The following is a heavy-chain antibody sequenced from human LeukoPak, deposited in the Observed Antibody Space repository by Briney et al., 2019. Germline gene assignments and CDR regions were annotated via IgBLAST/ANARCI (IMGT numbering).Heavy chain of an antibody. CDR1: RFTFSNYW. V-gene: IGHV3-7*01. Sequence: PGGSLRLSCVASRFTFSNYWMSWVRQAPGKGLEWVANINQDGSKKRYADSMKGRFTISRDNAKESLYLQLNRLRAEDTAVYYCAKWGPYCVGDYCPALDSWGPGTLVTVSS. CDR2: INQDGSKK. J-gene: IGHJ4*02. D-gene: IGHD2-21*02. CDR3: AKWGPYCVGDYCPALDS.